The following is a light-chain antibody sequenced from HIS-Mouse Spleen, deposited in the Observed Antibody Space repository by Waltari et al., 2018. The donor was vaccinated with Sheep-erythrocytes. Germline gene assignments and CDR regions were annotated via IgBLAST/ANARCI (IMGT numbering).Light chain of an antibody. CDR3: QQSYSTPQFT. CDR1: QRIGSY. J-gene: IGKJ3*01. Sequence: DIQMTQSPSSLSASVGDRVTITCRASQRIGSYLNWYQQKPGNAPKLLISAASRLQSGVPSRFSGSGSGTDFTLTISSLQPEDFATYYCQQSYSTPQFTFGPGTKGDIK. CDR2: AAS. V-gene: IGKV1-39*01.